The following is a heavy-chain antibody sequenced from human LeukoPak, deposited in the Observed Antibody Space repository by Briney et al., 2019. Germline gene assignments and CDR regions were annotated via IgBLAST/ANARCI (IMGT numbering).Heavy chain of an antibody. D-gene: IGHD1-26*01. CDR3: AREVGAIIGYFDY. V-gene: IGHV3-74*01. CDR1: GFTFSTYW. Sequence: GGSLRLSCAASGFTFSTYWMHWVRQAPGKGLVWVSRINSDASSTSYADSVKGRFTISRDNAKNTLYLQMNSLRAEDTAVYYCAREVGAIIGYFDYWGQGTLVTVSS. J-gene: IGHJ4*02. CDR2: INSDASST.